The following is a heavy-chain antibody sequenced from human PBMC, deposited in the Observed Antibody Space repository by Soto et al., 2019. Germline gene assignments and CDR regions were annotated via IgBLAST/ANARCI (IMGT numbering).Heavy chain of an antibody. CDR1: GFTVSSNY. J-gene: IGHJ5*02. V-gene: IGHV3-66*01. D-gene: IGHD6-6*01. CDR2: IYSGGST. CDR3: ARGCSSSWECWFDP. Sequence: GGSLRLSCAASGFTVSSNYMSWVRQAPGKGLEWVSVIYSGGSTYYADSVKGRFTISRDNSKNTLYLQMNSLRAEDTAVYYCARGCSSSWECWFDPWGQGTLVTVSS.